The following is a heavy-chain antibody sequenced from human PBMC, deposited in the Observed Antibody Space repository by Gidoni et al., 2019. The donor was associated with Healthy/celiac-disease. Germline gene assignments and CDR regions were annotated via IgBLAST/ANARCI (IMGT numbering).Heavy chain of an antibody. CDR3: ARVGGMTTVTP. V-gene: IGHV4-31*02. J-gene: IGHJ5*02. D-gene: IGHD4-17*01. Sequence: GSSSSGGYYWSWIRQHPGKGLEWIGYIYYSGSTYYNPSLKSRVTISVDTSKNQFSLKLSSVTAADTAVYYCARVGGMTTVTPWGQGTLVTVSS. CDR1: GSSSSGGYY. CDR2: IYYSGST.